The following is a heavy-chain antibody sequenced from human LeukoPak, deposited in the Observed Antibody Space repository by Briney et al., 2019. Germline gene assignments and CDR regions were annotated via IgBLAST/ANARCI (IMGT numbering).Heavy chain of an antibody. V-gene: IGHV3-23*01. Sequence: GGSLRLSCAASGFTFSSYAMSWVRQAPGKGLEWVSAISGSGDSTYYGDSVKGRFAISRDNSKNTLYLQMNSLRAEDTAVYYCAKTRPLDSSSWSHGDYWGQGTLVTVSS. CDR3: AKTRPLDSSSWSHGDY. J-gene: IGHJ4*02. CDR2: ISGSGDST. D-gene: IGHD6-13*01. CDR1: GFTFSSYA.